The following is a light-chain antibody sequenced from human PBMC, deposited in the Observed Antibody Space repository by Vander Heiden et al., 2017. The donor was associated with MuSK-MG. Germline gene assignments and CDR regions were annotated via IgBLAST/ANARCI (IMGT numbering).Light chain of an antibody. CDR3: QQYDNLRIT. Sequence: IQLTPSPSSLSASVGDRVTITCQASQDISNYLNWYQQKPGKAPKLLIYDASNLETGVPSRFSGRGSGTDFTFTISSLQTEDIATYYCQQYDNLRITFGQGTRLEIK. CDR2: DAS. CDR1: QDISNY. J-gene: IGKJ5*01. V-gene: IGKV1-33*01.